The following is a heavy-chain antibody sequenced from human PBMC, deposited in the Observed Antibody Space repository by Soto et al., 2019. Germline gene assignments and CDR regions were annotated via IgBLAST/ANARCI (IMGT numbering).Heavy chain of an antibody. CDR3: ARNNYDFWSEYGMDV. D-gene: IGHD3-3*01. J-gene: IGHJ6*02. V-gene: IGHV4-59*01. CDR1: GGSISSYY. CDR2: IYYSGST. Sequence: SETLSLTCTVSGGSISSYYWSWIRQPPGKGLEWIGYIYYSGSTNYNPSLKSRVTISVDTSKNQFSLKLSSVTAADTAVYYCARNNYDFWSEYGMDVWGQGTTVTVSS.